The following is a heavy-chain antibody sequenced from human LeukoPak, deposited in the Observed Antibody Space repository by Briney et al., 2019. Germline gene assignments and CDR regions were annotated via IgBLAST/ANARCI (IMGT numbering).Heavy chain of an antibody. CDR2: INPSGGST. CDR3: ARDQGYCSSTSLLCPLYYGMDV. V-gene: IGHV1-46*01. J-gene: IGHJ6*02. CDR1: GYTFTDYY. Sequence: ASVKVACKASGYTFTDYYLHWVRQAPGQGLEWMGIINPSGGSTSYAQKFQGRVTMTRDTSTSTVYMELSSLRSEDTAVYYCARDQGYCSSTSLLCPLYYGMDVWGQGTTVTVSS. D-gene: IGHD2-2*01.